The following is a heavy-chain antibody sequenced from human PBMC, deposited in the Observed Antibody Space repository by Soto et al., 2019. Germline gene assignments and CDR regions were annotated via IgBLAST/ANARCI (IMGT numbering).Heavy chain of an antibody. D-gene: IGHD5-12*01. CDR1: GFTFSTYA. Sequence: EVQLLESGGGLVQPGGSLRLSCAASGFTFSTYAMSWVRQAPGKGLEWVSVISGSGYSTYYADSVRGRFTISRDNSKNTLYVQMNSLRAEDTAVYYCAKAISGYNAPLVYWGQGTGVTVSS. CDR3: AKAISGYNAPLVY. CDR2: ISGSGYST. V-gene: IGHV3-23*01. J-gene: IGHJ4*02.